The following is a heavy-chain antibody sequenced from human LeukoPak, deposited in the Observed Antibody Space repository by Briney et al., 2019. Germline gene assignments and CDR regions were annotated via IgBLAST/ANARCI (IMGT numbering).Heavy chain of an antibody. J-gene: IGHJ6*02. Sequence: SETLSLTCSVSGGSISSYYWSWIRQPPGRGLEWVGYLYYTGSTNYNASLRSRVTISGDTSKNQFSLNLRSVTAADTAVYYCARHGVENGVYVWGQGTTVTVSS. D-gene: IGHD2-15*01. CDR1: GGSISSYY. CDR2: LYYTGST. CDR3: ARHGVENGVYV. V-gene: IGHV4-59*08.